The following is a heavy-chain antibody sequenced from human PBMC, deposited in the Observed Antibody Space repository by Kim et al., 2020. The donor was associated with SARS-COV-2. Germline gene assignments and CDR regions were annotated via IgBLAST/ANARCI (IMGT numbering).Heavy chain of an antibody. J-gene: IGHJ5*02. D-gene: IGHD3-10*01. V-gene: IGHV3-48*02. CDR2: ISSSSSTI. Sequence: GGSLRLSCAASGFTFSSYSMNWVRQAPGKGLEWVSYISSSSSTIYYADSVKGRFTISRDNAKNSLYLQMNSLRDEDTAVYYCARDRVLWFGEPSSPINWFDPWGQGTLVTVSS. CDR1: GFTFSSYS. CDR3: ARDRVLWFGEPSSPINWFDP.